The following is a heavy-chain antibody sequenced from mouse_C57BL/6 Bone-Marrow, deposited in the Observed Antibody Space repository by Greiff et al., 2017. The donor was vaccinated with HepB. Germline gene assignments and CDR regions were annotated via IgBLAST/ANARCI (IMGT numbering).Heavy chain of an antibody. CDR3: ARDRWAMDY. Sequence: EVHLVESGGGLVKPGGSLKLSCAASGFTFSSYAMSWVRQTPEKRLEWVATISDGGSYTYYPDNVKGRFTVSRDNAKNNLYLQMSHLKSEDTAMYYCARDRWAMDYWGQGTSVTVSS. CDR2: ISDGGSYT. J-gene: IGHJ4*01. V-gene: IGHV5-4*01. D-gene: IGHD2-3*01. CDR1: GFTFSSYA.